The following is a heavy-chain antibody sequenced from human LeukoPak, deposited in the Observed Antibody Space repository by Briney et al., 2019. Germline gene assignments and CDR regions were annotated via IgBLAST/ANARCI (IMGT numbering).Heavy chain of an antibody. CDR2: ISTSGSST. CDR3: AKSWYYDSSGYYYAFDI. J-gene: IGHJ3*02. D-gene: IGHD3-22*01. V-gene: IGHV3-23*01. Sequence: PGGSLRLSCAASGFTFSSYAMSWVRQAPGKGLEWVSVISTSGSSTYYADSVKGRFTISRDNSKNTLFLQMNSLRAEDTAVYYCAKSWYYDSSGYYYAFDIWGQGTMVTVSS. CDR1: GFTFSSYA.